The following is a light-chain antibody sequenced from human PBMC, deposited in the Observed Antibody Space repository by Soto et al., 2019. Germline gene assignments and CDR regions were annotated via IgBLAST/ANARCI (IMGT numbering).Light chain of an antibody. CDR2: GAS. J-gene: IGKJ5*01. CDR1: QSIDSNY. CDR3: QQDYNLPFT. Sequence: EIVVTQSPGTLSLSPVERGSLSCRASQSIDSNYLSWYQQKPGQAPRLIISGASTRATGTPARFSGSGSGTDFTLTISSLQPEDFAVYYCQQDYNLPFTFGQGTRLEIK. V-gene: IGKV3D-7*01.